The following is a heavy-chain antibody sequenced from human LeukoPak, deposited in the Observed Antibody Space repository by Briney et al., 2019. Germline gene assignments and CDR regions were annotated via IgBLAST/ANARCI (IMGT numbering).Heavy chain of an antibody. V-gene: IGHV4-61*01. CDR1: GFSLSNARMG. CDR3: TRDGGYGDYAAIWFDP. Sequence: ESGPTLVNPTEPLTLTCTVSGFSLSNARMGVSWIRQPPGKGLEWIGYIYYSGSTNYNPSLKSRVTISADTSKNQFSLKLNSVTAADTAVYYCTRDGGYGDYAAIWFDPWGQGTLVTVSS. J-gene: IGHJ5*02. D-gene: IGHD4-17*01. CDR2: IYYSGST.